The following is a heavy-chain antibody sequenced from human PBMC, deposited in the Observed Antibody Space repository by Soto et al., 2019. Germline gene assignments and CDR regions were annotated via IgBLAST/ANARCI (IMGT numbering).Heavy chain of an antibody. D-gene: IGHD2-2*01. Sequence: QVQLHESGPRLVKPSETLSLTCTVSGDSISSYYWSWIRQPPGKGLEWIGYIYYSGNTNYNPSLKNLLAISIDSSKNQFALRLTSVTAGDTAVYYCSRGGSRWGGTMSTEDYWGQGSLVTVSS. CDR1: GDSISSYY. J-gene: IGHJ4*02. CDR3: SRGGSRWGGTMSTEDY. CDR2: IYYSGNT. V-gene: IGHV4-59*01.